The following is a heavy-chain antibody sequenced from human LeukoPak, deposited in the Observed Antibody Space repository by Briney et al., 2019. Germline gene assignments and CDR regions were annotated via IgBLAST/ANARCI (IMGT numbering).Heavy chain of an antibody. CDR2: IDPSDSYT. D-gene: IGHD6-19*01. CDR3: ARHITGLADPHAFHF. Sequence: GESLKISCKGSGYTFTTYYINWVRQTPGKGLEWMGRIDPSDSYTHYSPSFEGHVTFSADKSINTVYLRWDSLRASDTAMYYCARHITGLADPHAFHFCGLGTMVTVSS. CDR1: GYTFTTYY. J-gene: IGHJ3*01. V-gene: IGHV5-10-1*01.